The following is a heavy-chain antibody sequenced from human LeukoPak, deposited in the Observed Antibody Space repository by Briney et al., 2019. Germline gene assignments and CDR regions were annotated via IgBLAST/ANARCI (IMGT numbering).Heavy chain of an antibody. CDR1: GGSFSGYH. J-gene: IGHJ4*02. Sequence: PSETLSLTCAVYGGSFSGYHWSWIRQPPGKGLEWIGEINHSGSTNYNPSLKSRVTISVDTSKNQFSLKLSSVTAADTAVYYCARGSPGPIAYWGQGTLVTVSS. CDR3: ARGSPGPIAY. CDR2: INHSGST. D-gene: IGHD3-10*01. V-gene: IGHV4-34*01.